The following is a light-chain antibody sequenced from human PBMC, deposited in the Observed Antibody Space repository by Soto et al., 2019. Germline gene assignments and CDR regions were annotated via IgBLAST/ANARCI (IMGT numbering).Light chain of an antibody. V-gene: IGLV2-23*02. CDR2: EVS. CDR3: CSYAGTSTHTV. CDR1: SSDVGSYNL. Sequence: QSVLTQPASVSGSPGQSITISCTGTSSDVGSYNLVSWYQQHPGKAPKLIISEVSKRPSGISDRFSGSKSGSTASLTISGLQAEDEADYYCCSYAGTSTHTVFGGGTQLIVL. J-gene: IGLJ7*01.